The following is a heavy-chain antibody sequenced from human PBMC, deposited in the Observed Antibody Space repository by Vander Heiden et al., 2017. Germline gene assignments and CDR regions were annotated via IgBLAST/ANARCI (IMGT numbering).Heavy chain of an antibody. CDR3: TRGIYYYDSSGYSYFDY. Sequence: EVQLVESGGGLVQPGRSLRLSCTAYGFTFGDYAMGWFRQAPGKGLEWVGFIRSKAYGGTTEYAASVKGRFTISRDDSKSIAYLQMNSLKTEDTAVYYCTRGIYYYDSSGYSYFDYWGQGTLVTVSS. D-gene: IGHD3-22*01. CDR1: GFTFGDYA. J-gene: IGHJ4*02. CDR2: IRSKAYGGTT. V-gene: IGHV3-49*03.